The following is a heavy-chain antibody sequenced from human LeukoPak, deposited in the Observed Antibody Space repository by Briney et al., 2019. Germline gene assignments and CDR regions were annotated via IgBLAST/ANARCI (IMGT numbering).Heavy chain of an antibody. V-gene: IGHV3-48*02. CDR3: ARGDPGTTMKDAFDI. CDR1: GFTFSSYT. CDR2: ISRSSSTI. Sequence: PGGSLRLSCAASGFTFSSYTMNWVRQAPGKGLEWVSYISRSSSTIYYADSVKGRFTISRDNAKNSLYLQMNSLRDEDTAVYYCARGDPGTTMKDAFDIWGQGTMVTVSS. D-gene: IGHD3-22*01. J-gene: IGHJ3*02.